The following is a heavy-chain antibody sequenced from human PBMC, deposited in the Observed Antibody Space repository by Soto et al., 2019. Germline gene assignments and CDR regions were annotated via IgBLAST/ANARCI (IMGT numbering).Heavy chain of an antibody. CDR1: GFTFSGSA. CDR2: IRSKANSYAT. J-gene: IGHJ4*02. D-gene: IGHD2-2*01. Sequence: GGSLRLSCAASGFTFSGSAMHWVRQASGKGLEWVGRIRSKANSYATAYAASVKGRFTISRDDSKNTAYLQMNSLKTEDTAVYYCTTRINLVPAASTVDYWGQGTLVTVSS. V-gene: IGHV3-73*01. CDR3: TTRINLVPAASTVDY.